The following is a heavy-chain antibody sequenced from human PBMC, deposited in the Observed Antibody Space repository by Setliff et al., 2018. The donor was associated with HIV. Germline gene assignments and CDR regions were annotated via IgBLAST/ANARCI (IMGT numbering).Heavy chain of an antibody. D-gene: IGHD3-16*01. Sequence: ASVKVSCKASGYTFTDYYMHWVKQAPGKGPEWMGRVDPEDGETIYAEKFQGRVTITADTSTSTAYMELRSLRSDDTAVYYCARVEAFGGVSYSYYYMDVWGKGTTVTVSS. J-gene: IGHJ6*03. V-gene: IGHV1-69-2*01. CDR1: GYTFTDYY. CDR3: ARVEAFGGVSYSYYYMDV. CDR2: VDPEDGET.